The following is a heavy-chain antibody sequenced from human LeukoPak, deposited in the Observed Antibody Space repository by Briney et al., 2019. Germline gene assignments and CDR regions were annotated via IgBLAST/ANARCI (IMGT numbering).Heavy chain of an antibody. CDR2: MNPNSGNT. D-gene: IGHD6-13*01. Sequence: ASVKVSCKASGYTYTSYDINWVRQATGQGLEWMGWMNPNSGNTGYAQKFQGRITMTRNTSISTAYMELSSLTSEDTAVYYCARIAAAGNRRLNYWGQGTLVTVSS. CDR3: ARIAAAGNRRLNY. V-gene: IGHV1-8*01. CDR1: GYTYTSYD. J-gene: IGHJ4*02.